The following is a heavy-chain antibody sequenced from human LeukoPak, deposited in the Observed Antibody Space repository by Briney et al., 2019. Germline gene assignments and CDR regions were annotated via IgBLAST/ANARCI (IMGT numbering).Heavy chain of an antibody. CDR3: ARVQAYYDFWSGSLNYDAFDI. CDR1: GFTFRSYW. D-gene: IGHD3-3*01. CDR2: IKQDGSEK. V-gene: IGHV3-7*01. Sequence: GGSLRLSCAASGFTFRSYWMSWVRQAPGKGLEWVANIKQDGSEKYYVDSVKDRFTISRDNAKNSLYLQMNSLRAEDTAVYYCARVQAYYDFWSGSLNYDAFDIWGQGTMVTVSS. J-gene: IGHJ3*02.